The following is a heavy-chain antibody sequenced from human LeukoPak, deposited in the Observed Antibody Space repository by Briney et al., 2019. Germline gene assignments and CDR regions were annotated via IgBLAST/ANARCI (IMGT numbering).Heavy chain of an antibody. J-gene: IGHJ6*02. D-gene: IGHD2-2*01. Sequence: GGSLRLACAASGFTFSSYSMNWVRQAPGKGLEWVSSISSSSSYIYYADSVKGRFTISRDNAKNSLYLQMNSLRAEDTAVYYCARVNCSSTSCAMVYYYGMDVWGQGTTVTVSS. V-gene: IGHV3-21*01. CDR1: GFTFSSYS. CDR3: ARVNCSSTSCAMVYYYGMDV. CDR2: ISSSSSYI.